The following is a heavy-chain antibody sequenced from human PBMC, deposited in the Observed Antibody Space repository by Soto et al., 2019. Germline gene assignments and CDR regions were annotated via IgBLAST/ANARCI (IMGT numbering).Heavy chain of an antibody. D-gene: IGHD3-10*01. CDR2: IIPIFGTA. Sequence: GASVKVSCKASGGTFSSYAISWVRQAPGQGLEWMGGIIPIFGTANYAQKFQGRVTITADESTSTAYMELSSLRSEDTAVYYCARKSATMVRGKNGMDVWGQGTTVTVSS. CDR1: GGTFSSYA. J-gene: IGHJ6*02. CDR3: ARKSATMVRGKNGMDV. V-gene: IGHV1-69*13.